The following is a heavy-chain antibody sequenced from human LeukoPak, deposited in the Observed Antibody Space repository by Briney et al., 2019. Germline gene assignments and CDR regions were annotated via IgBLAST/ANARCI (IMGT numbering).Heavy chain of an antibody. D-gene: IGHD1-26*01. CDR1: GYTFSDYY. Sequence: AAVKVSCKTSGYTFSDYYIHWIRQAPGQGLEWVGWINPNSGDTDYARKFQGRVTVTRDTSISTDYMELGRLRSDDTAVYYCARVSVITQYSGSPDYFASWGQGTLITVSS. J-gene: IGHJ4*02. CDR2: INPNSGDT. V-gene: IGHV1-2*02. CDR3: ARVSVITQYSGSPDYFAS.